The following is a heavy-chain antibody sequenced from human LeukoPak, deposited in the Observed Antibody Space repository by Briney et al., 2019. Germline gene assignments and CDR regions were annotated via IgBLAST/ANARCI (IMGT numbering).Heavy chain of an antibody. CDR3: ARGSPVAAAGWFDP. V-gene: IGHV4-34*01. CDR1: GGSFSGYY. D-gene: IGHD6-13*01. CDR2: INHSGST. Sequence: SETLSLTCAVYGGSFSGYYWSWIRQPPGKGLEWIGEINHSGSTNYNPSLKSRVTISVDTSKNQFSLRLSPVTAADTAVYYCARGSPVAAAGWFDPWGQGTLVTVSS. J-gene: IGHJ5*02.